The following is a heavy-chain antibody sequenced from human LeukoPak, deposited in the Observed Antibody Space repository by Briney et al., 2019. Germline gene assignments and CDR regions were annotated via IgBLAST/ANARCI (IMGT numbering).Heavy chain of an antibody. CDR3: ARGSSYSYGYVYYYYYYMDV. J-gene: IGHJ6*03. Sequence: ASVKVPCKASGYTFTGYYMRWVRQAPGQGLEWMGWINPNSGGTNYAQKFQGRVTMTRDTSISTAYMELSRLRSDDTAVYYCARGSSYSYGYVYYYYYYMDVWGKGTTVTVSS. CDR1: GYTFTGYY. V-gene: IGHV1-2*02. CDR2: INPNSGGT. D-gene: IGHD5-18*01.